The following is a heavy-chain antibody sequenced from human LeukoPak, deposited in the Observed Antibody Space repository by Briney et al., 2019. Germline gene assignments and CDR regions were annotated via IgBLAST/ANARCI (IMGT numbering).Heavy chain of an antibody. Sequence: SVKVSCKASGYTFTSYGISWVRQAPGQGLEWMGGIIPIFGTANYAQKFQGRVTITADESTSTAYMELSSLRSEDTAVYYCARDPNYGSSGYLLWGQGTLVTVSS. CDR2: IIPIFGTA. CDR3: ARDPNYGSSGYLL. CDR1: GYTFTSYG. J-gene: IGHJ4*02. D-gene: IGHD3-22*01. V-gene: IGHV1-69*13.